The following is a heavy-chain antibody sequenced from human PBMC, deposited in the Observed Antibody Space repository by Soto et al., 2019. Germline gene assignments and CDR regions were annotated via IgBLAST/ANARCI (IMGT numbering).Heavy chain of an antibody. CDR3: ARTAGIGYSSGWYGNYFDY. D-gene: IGHD6-19*01. CDR2: ISYDGSNK. V-gene: IGHV3-30-3*01. CDR1: GFTFSSYA. J-gene: IGHJ4*02. Sequence: GGSLRLSXAASGFTFSSYAMHWVRQAPGKGLEWVAVISYDGSNKYYADSVKGRFTISRDNSKNTLYLQMNSLRAEDTAVYYCARTAGIGYSSGWYGNYFDYWGQGTLVTVSS.